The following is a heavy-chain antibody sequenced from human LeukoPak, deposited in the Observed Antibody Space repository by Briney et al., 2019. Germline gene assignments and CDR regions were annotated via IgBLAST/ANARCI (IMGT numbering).Heavy chain of an antibody. CDR3: TRDPGDTAMAKYYFDY. CDR1: GYTFTGYY. CDR2: INPNSGGT. J-gene: IGHJ4*02. D-gene: IGHD5-18*01. Sequence: EASVKVSCKAPGYTFTGYYLHWVRQAPGQGLEWMGWINPNSGGTSYAQKFQDRVTMTRDTSTSTAYMELSRLRSDDTAVYYCTRDPGDTAMAKYYFDYWGQGTLVTVSS. V-gene: IGHV1-2*02.